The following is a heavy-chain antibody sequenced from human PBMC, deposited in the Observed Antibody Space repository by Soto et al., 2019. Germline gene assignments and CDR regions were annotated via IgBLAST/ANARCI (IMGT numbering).Heavy chain of an antibody. CDR2: IYHSGST. CDR3: ARVEAEYIAVAVPRYYFDY. J-gene: IGHJ4*02. D-gene: IGHD6-19*01. V-gene: IGHV4-4*02. Sequence: QVQLQESGPGLVKPSGTLSLTCAVSGGSISSSNWWSWVRQPPGKGLEWIGEIYHSGSTNYNPSLKSRVTISVDKSKNQFSLKLSSVTAADTAVYYCARVEAEYIAVAVPRYYFDYWGQGTLVTVSS. CDR1: GGSISSSNW.